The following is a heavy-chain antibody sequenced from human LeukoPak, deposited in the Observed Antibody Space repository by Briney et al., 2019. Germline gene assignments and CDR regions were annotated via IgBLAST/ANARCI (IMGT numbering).Heavy chain of an antibody. Sequence: GGSLRLSCAPSGFILSTYSMNWVRQAPGKGLEWVSYISSSGSTIYYADSVKGRFTISRDNAKNSLYLQMNSLRAEDTAVYYCASNPNYGSGSYNYWGQGTLVTVSS. D-gene: IGHD3-10*01. CDR3: ASNPNYGSGSYNY. CDR2: ISSSGSTI. J-gene: IGHJ4*02. V-gene: IGHV3-48*04. CDR1: GFILSTYS.